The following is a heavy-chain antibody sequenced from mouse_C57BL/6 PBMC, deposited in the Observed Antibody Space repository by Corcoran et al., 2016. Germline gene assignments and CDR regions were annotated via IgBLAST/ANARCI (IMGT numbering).Heavy chain of an antibody. CDR1: GYTFTTYG. Sequence: QIQLVQSGPELKKPGETVKISCKTSGYTFTTYGMSWVKQAPGKGLKWMGWINTYSGVPTYADDFKGRFAFSLETSASTAYLQINNLKNEDTATYFCADGDYSNYNYYAMDYWGQGTSVTVSS. J-gene: IGHJ4*01. CDR2: INTYSGVP. CDR3: ADGDYSNYNYYAMDY. D-gene: IGHD2-5*01. V-gene: IGHV9-3*01.